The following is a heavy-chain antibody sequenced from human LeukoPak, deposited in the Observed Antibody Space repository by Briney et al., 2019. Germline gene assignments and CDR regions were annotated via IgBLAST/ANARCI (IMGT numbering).Heavy chain of an antibody. CDR1: GFSFSSFE. J-gene: IGHJ4*02. CDR3: ARSLSGYNTDPFFEQ. Sequence: GGSLRLSCVVSGFSFSSFEMNWVRQATGKGLEWVSYISSSFAIRYADSVKGGSAIPRDHVRDSLYLEMNSLRVEDTAVYYCARSLSGYNTDPFFEQWGQGALVTVS. D-gene: IGHD5-12*01. CDR2: ISSSFAI. V-gene: IGHV3-48*03.